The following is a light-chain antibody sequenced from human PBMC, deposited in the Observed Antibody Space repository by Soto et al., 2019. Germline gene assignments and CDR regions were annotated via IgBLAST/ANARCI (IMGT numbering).Light chain of an antibody. CDR2: GAS. J-gene: IGKJ1*01. Sequence: EIVMTQSPATLSVSPGERATLSCRANQTVSSNLAWYQQSPGQAPGLLIYGASTRATDIPARFSGSGSEKEFTLTISSLQSEDFAVYYCQHYSNWQTWTFGQGTRVDI. CDR3: QHYSNWQTWT. CDR1: QTVSSN. V-gene: IGKV3-15*01.